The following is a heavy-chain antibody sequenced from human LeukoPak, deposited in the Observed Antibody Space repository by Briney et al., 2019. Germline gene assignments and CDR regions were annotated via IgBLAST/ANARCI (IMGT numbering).Heavy chain of an antibody. CDR2: IKQDGSEK. D-gene: IGHD5-18*01. J-gene: IGHJ4*02. CDR1: GFTFSSYA. Sequence: PGGSLRLSCAASGFTFSSYAMSWVRQAPGKGLEWVANIKQDGSEKYYVDSVKGRFTISRDNAKNSLYLQMNSLRAEDTAVYYCARVLYSYGLFDYWGQGTLVTVSS. V-gene: IGHV3-7*01. CDR3: ARVLYSYGLFDY.